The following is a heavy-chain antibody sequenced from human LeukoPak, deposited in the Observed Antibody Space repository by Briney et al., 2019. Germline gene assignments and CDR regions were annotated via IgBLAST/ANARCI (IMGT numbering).Heavy chain of an antibody. CDR1: GFTFSSYE. D-gene: IGHD2-15*01. V-gene: IGHV3-48*03. CDR3: ATGVLSGGSCCPVGAFDI. CDR2: ISSSGSTI. Sequence: GGSLRLSCAASGFTFSSYEMNWVRQAPGKGLEWVSYISSSGSTIYYADSVKGRFTISRDNAKNSLYLQMNSLRAEDTAVYYCATGVLSGGSCCPVGAFDIWGQGTMVTVSS. J-gene: IGHJ3*02.